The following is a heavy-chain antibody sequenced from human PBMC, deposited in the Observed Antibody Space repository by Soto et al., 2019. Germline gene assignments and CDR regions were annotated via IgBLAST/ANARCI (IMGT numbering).Heavy chain of an antibody. CDR1: GFIFSSYV. Sequence: GGSLRLSCSASGFIFSSYVMHWVRQAPGKGLEYVSGISYNGGSTYYADSVKGRFTVSRDNSKNTLYLQMSSLRAEDTAVYYCAKYYDSSGYYSRPPYFDYWGQGTLVTVSS. CDR3: AKYYDSSGYYSRPPYFDY. CDR2: ISYNGGST. V-gene: IGHV3-64D*06. D-gene: IGHD3-22*01. J-gene: IGHJ4*02.